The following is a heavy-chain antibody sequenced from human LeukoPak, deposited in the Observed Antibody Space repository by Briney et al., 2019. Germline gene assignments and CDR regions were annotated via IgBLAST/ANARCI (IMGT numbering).Heavy chain of an antibody. CDR1: GFTFSSYG. V-gene: IGHV3-30*18. CDR2: ISYDGSNK. Sequence: PGRSLRLSCAASGFTFSSYGMHWVRQAPGKGLEWVAVISYDGSNKYYADSVKGRFTISRDNSKNTLYLQMNSLRAEDTAVYYCAKGSGSSGWYFDYWGQGTLVTVSS. D-gene: IGHD6-19*01. CDR3: AKGSGSSGWYFDY. J-gene: IGHJ4*02.